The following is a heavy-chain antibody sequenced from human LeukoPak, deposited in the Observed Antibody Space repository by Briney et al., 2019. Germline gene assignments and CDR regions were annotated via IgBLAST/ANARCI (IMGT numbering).Heavy chain of an antibody. Sequence: PSETLSLTCTVSGGSISSSTHYWGWIRQPPGRGLEWIASIYYSGSTYYNPSLKSRVTISVDTSKNQFSLKLSSVTAADTAVYYCARHIGYKTYFQHWGQGTLVTVSS. CDR2: IYYSGST. D-gene: IGHD2-2*02. J-gene: IGHJ1*01. CDR1: GGSISSSTHY. CDR3: ARHIGYKTYFQH. V-gene: IGHV4-39*01.